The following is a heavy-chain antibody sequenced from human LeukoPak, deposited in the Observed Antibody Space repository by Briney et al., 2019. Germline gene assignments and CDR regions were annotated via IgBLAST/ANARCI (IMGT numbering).Heavy chain of an antibody. Sequence: SETLSLTCAVSVGSISSGNWWSRVRQSPGKGLEWIGEVYHNGTPNYNPSLKSRVTISADTFKNHFSLKLTSVTAADTAVYYCAMGLTYWGQGTLVTVSS. CDR3: AMGLTY. D-gene: IGHD3/OR15-3a*01. CDR1: VGSISSGNW. J-gene: IGHJ4*02. V-gene: IGHV4-4*02. CDR2: VYHNGTP.